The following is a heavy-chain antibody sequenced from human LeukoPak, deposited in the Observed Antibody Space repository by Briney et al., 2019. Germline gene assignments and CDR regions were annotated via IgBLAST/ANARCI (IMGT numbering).Heavy chain of an antibody. J-gene: IGHJ4*02. V-gene: IGHV3-15*01. Sequence: AGGSLRLSCAASGFTFTYAWMSWVRQAPGKGLEWVGRIKSETDGGTTAYGSPVKGRFTISRDDSKKTLFLQINTLKTEDTAIYCCTTSGSHIDFWGQGTLVTVSS. CDR1: GFTFTYAW. CDR3: TTSGSHIDF. D-gene: IGHD1-26*01. CDR2: IKSETDGGTT.